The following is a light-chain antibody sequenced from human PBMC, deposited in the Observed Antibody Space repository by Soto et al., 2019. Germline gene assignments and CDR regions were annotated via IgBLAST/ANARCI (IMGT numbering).Light chain of an antibody. Sequence: QSVLTQPSSVSGTPGQGVTISCSGSISNIGNNYVYWFQQLPGTAPKVLTNRNDQRPSGVHDRFSGAKSGTSASVAISGLRSEDEADYYCAAWDDTVRSYVFGTGTKLTVL. J-gene: IGLJ1*01. CDR2: RND. CDR3: AAWDDTVRSYV. CDR1: ISNIGNNY. V-gene: IGLV1-47*01.